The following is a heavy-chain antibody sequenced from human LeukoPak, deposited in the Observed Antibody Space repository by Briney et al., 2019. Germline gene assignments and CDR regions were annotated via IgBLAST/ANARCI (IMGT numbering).Heavy chain of an antibody. CDR3: ARDKCSGGSCYPIDY. Sequence: ASVKVSCKASGYTFTSYYMYWVRQAPGQGLEWMGIINPSGGSTSYAQKFQGRVTMTRDTSTSTVYMELSSLRSVDTAVYYCARDKCSGGSCYPIDYWGQGTLVTVSS. V-gene: IGHV1-46*01. CDR1: GYTFTSYY. J-gene: IGHJ4*02. D-gene: IGHD2-15*01. CDR2: INPSGGST.